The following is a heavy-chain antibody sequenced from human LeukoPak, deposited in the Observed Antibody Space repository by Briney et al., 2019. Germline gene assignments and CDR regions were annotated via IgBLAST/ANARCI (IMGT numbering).Heavy chain of an antibody. D-gene: IGHD3-16*01. J-gene: IGHJ4*02. CDR1: GFTFDMST. CDR3: ATGGAPGGRFEN. Sequence: PGGSLRLSCVVSGFTFDMSTMTWVRQAPGKGPERVAKMKEDGTEIFYAGSVAGRFTISRDNSKNSLYLRMNSLRVEDTAVYYCATGGAPGGRFENWGQGTLVTVSS. V-gene: IGHV3-7*01. CDR2: MKEDGTEI.